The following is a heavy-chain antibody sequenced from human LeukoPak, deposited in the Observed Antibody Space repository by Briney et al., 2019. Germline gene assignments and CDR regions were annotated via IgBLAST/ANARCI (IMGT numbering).Heavy chain of an antibody. CDR1: GLTFDDYA. CDR3: AKDLYYYDSSGYSVLFDY. CDR2: ISWNSGSI. Sequence: GGSLRLSCAASGLTFDDYAMHWVRQAPGKGLEWVSGISWNSGSIGYADSVKGRFTISRDNAKNSLYLQMNSLRAEDTALYYCAKDLYYYDSSGYSVLFDYWGQGTLVTVSS. J-gene: IGHJ4*02. D-gene: IGHD3-22*01. V-gene: IGHV3-9*01.